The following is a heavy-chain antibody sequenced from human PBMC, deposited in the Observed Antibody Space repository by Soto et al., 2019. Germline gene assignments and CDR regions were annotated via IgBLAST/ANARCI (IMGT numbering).Heavy chain of an antibody. CDR1: GFTFSSYG. Sequence: GGSLRLSCAASGFTFSSYGMHWVRQAPGKGLEWVAVIWYDGSNKYYADSVKGRFTISRDNSKNTLYLQMNSLRAEDTAVYYCAREQEHGGYDSYYYYMDVWGKGTTVTVSS. J-gene: IGHJ6*03. CDR3: AREQEHGGYDSYYYYMDV. D-gene: IGHD5-12*01. CDR2: IWYDGSNK. V-gene: IGHV3-33*01.